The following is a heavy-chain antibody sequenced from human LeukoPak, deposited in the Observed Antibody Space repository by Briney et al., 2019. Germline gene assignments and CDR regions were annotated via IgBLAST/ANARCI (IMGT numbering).Heavy chain of an antibody. CDR3: ALLEEMATISDY. Sequence: SETPSLTCTVSGYSISSGYYWGWIRQPPGKGLEWIGSIYHSGSTYYNPSLKSRVTISVDTSKNQFSLKLSSVTAADTAVYYCALLEEMATISDYWGQGTLVTVSS. J-gene: IGHJ4*02. V-gene: IGHV4-38-2*02. CDR2: IYHSGST. CDR1: GYSISSGYY. D-gene: IGHD5-24*01.